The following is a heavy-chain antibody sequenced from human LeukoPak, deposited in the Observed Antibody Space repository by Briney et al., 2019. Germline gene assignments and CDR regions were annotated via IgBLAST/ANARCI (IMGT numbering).Heavy chain of an antibody. CDR2: IYYSGST. D-gene: IGHD6-6*01. CDR3: ARHVIAARPGRRYLDY. V-gene: IGHV4-39*01. CDR1: GGSISSSSYY. J-gene: IGHJ4*02. Sequence: SSETLSLTCTVSGGSISSSSYYWGWIRQPPGKGLEWIGSIYYSGSTYYNPSLKSRVTISVDTSKNQFSLKLSSVTAADTAVYYCARHVIAARPGRRYLDYWGQGTLVTVSS.